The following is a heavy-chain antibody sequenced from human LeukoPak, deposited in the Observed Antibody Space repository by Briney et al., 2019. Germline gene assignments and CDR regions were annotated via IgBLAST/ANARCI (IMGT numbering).Heavy chain of an antibody. CDR2: ISGYSGNT. D-gene: IGHD2-2*01. CDR1: GYTFTSYG. V-gene: IGHV1-18*01. J-gene: IGHJ4*02. Sequence: ASVKVSCKASGYTFTSYGISWVRQAPGQGLEWMGWISGYSGNTNYVQKFQGRVTMATDTSTSTVYMELRSLRSDDTAVYYCARDIATVVHQEWGQGTLVTVPS. CDR3: ARDIATVVHQE.